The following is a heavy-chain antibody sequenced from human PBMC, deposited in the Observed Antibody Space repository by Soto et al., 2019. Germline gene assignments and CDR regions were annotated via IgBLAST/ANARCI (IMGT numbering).Heavy chain of an antibody. CDR2: ISAHNGNT. J-gene: IGHJ4*02. CDR1: GYSFTTYG. D-gene: IGHD1-1*01. V-gene: IGHV1-18*01. CDR3: ARGRYGDY. Sequence: QVHPVQSGAEVKRPGASVKVSWKGSGYSFTTYGSTWVRQAPGQGLEWMGWISAHNGNTNYAQKLQGRVTVTRDTSTSTAYMELRSLRSDDTAVYYCARGRYGDYWGQGALVTVSS.